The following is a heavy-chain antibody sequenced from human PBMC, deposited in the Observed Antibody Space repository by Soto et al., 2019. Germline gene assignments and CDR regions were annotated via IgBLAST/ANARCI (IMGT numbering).Heavy chain of an antibody. CDR2: IYPGDSDT. CDR3: ARHAIAVAGFYYYGMDV. V-gene: IGHV5-51*01. J-gene: IGHJ6*02. Sequence: PGESLKISCKGSGYSFTSYWIGWVRQMPGKALEWMGIIYPGDSDTRCSPSFQGQVTISADKSISTAYLQWSSLKASDTAMYYCARHAIAVAGFYYYGMDVWGQGTTVTVSS. D-gene: IGHD6-19*01. CDR1: GYSFTSYW.